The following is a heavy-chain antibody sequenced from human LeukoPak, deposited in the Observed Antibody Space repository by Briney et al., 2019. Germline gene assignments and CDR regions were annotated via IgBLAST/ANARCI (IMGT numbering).Heavy chain of an antibody. CDR2: IKEDGSDK. CDR1: GFTFSSYW. V-gene: IGHV3-7*01. D-gene: IGHD5-12*01. J-gene: IGHJ4*02. Sequence: GGSLRLSCGASGFTFSSYWMSWVRQAPGKGLEWVANIKEDGSDKYYVDSVKGRFTISRDNAKNTLYLQMNSLRDEDTAVYYCARGGLIDYWGQGSLVTVSS. CDR3: ARGGLIDY.